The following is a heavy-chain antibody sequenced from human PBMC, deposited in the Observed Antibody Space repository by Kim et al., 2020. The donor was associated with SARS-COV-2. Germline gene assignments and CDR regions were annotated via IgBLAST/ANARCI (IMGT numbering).Heavy chain of an antibody. Sequence: YADPVKGRFTLSRDNFKNAVYLQMSSLSAEDTAIYYCAKGPRRVPSFFDSWGQGTLVTVSS. V-gene: IGHV3-23*01. D-gene: IGHD1-26*01. CDR3: AKGPRRVPSFFDS. J-gene: IGHJ4*02.